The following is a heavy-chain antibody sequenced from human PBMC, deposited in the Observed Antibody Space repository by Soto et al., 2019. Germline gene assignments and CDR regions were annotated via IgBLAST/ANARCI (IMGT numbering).Heavy chain of an antibody. CDR2: ISAYNGNT. J-gene: IGHJ4*02. D-gene: IGHD5-12*01. CDR1: GYTFTSYG. V-gene: IGHV1-18*01. Sequence: ASVKVSCKASGYTFTSYGISWVRQAPGQGLEWMGWISAYNGNTNYAQKLQGRVTMTTDTSTSTAYMELRSLRSDDTAVYYCAREREWWLRNSGDTDYWGQGTLVTVSS. CDR3: AREREWWLRNSGDTDY.